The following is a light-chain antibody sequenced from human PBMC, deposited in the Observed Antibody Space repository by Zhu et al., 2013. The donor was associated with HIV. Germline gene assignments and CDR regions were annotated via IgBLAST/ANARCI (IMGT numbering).Light chain of an antibody. J-gene: IGKJ4*01. V-gene: IGKV3D-7*01. CDR1: QSVGSTF. Sequence: EIVLTQSPATLSLSPGGRATLSCGASQSVGSTFLAWYQQKPGQAPRLLIYGASTRATGIPDRFSGSGSGTDFTLTISNLQPEDFATYYCQQSYSTPLTFGGGTQVEIK. CDR2: GAS. CDR3: QQSYSTPLT.